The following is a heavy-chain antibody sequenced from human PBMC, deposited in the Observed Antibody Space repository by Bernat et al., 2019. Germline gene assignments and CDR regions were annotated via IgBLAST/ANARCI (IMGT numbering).Heavy chain of an antibody. Sequence: QVRLQESGPGLVKPSETLSLTCTVSGGSISSYYWSWIRQPPGKGLEWIGYIYYSGSTNYNPSLKSRVTISVDTSKNQFSLKLSSVTAADTAVYYCARGPYLGVLGFDPWGQGTLVTVSS. V-gene: IGHV4-59*01. CDR3: ARGPYLGVLGFDP. CDR1: GGSISSYY. D-gene: IGHD3-16*01. CDR2: IYYSGST. J-gene: IGHJ5*02.